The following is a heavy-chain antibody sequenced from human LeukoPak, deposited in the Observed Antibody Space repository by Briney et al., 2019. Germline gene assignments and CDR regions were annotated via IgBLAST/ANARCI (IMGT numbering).Heavy chain of an antibody. CDR1: GGSISSGGYY. Sequence: SQTLSLTCTVSGGSISSGGYYWSWIRQHPGKRLEWIGYIYYSGSTYYNPSLKSRVTISVDTSKNQFSLKLSSVTAADTAVYYCARDGTVTTSDAFDIWGQGTMVTVSS. D-gene: IGHD4-17*01. CDR2: IYYSGST. V-gene: IGHV4-31*03. CDR3: ARDGTVTTSDAFDI. J-gene: IGHJ3*02.